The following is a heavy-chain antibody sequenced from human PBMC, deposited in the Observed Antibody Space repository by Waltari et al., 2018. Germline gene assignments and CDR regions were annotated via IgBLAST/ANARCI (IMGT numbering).Heavy chain of an antibody. D-gene: IGHD5-18*01. CDR2: ISYDGSNK. Sequence: VQSGGGVVQPGKSLRLSCVGSGFTFSSYGMPWVRQAPGKGLEWVAVISYDGSNKYYADSVKGRFTISRDNSKNTLYLQMNSLRAEDTAVYYCAKDIQRTGYFDYWGQGTLVTVSS. V-gene: IGHV3-30*18. J-gene: IGHJ4*02. CDR1: GFTFSSYG. CDR3: AKDIQRTGYFDY.